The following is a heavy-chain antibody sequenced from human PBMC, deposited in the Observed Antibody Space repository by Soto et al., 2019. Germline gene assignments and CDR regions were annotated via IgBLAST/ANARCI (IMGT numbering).Heavy chain of an antibody. CDR3: VRGGTPIDY. D-gene: IGHD3-16*01. CDR1: GYTFTNFG. J-gene: IGHJ4*02. CDR2: ISAYNGNT. V-gene: IGHV1-18*01. Sequence: QVQLVQSEAEVKKPGASVKVSCKASGYTFTNFGISWVRQAPGQGLERMGWISAYNGNTNYAQNFQGRVTMTTDTSTSTVYMELRSLRSDDTEVYSCVRGGTPIDYWGQGTLVTVSS.